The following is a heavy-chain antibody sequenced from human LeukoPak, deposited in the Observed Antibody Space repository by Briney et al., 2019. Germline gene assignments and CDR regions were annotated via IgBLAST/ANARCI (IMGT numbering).Heavy chain of an antibody. CDR2: MNPNCGNT. CDR3: AGGSGSYYYYGMDV. CDR1: GYTFTSYD. Sequence: ASVKVSCKASGYTFTSYDINWVRQATGQGLEWMGWMNPNCGNTGYAQKFQGRVTMTRNTSISTAYMELSSLRSEDTAVYYCAGGSGSYYYYGMDVWGQGTTVTVSS. V-gene: IGHV1-8*01. J-gene: IGHJ6*02. D-gene: IGHD3-10*01.